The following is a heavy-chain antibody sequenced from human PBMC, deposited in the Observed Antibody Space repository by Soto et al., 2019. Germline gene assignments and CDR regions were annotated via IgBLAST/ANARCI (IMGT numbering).Heavy chain of an antibody. CDR1: GFALSTSGMC. CDR2: IDWDDDK. D-gene: IGHD6-19*01. V-gene: IGHV2-70*01. CDR3: ARTGYSSGLDAFDI. J-gene: IGHJ3*02. Sequence: SGPTLVNPTQTLTLTCTFSGFALSTSGMCVSWIRQPPGKALEWLALIDWDDDKYYSTSLKTRLTISKDTSKNQVVLTMTNMDPVDAATYYCARTGYSSGLDAFDIWGQGTMVTVS.